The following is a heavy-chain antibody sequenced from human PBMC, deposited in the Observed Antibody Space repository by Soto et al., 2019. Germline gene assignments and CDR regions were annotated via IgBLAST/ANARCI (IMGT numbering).Heavy chain of an antibody. D-gene: IGHD3-16*02. Sequence: VPPSETLSLTCTVSVGSISSYYFMLSGQPPGKGLEWIGYIYYSGSTNYNPSLKSRVTISVDTSKNQFSLKLSSVTAADTAVYYCASGGSYRTYNWFDPWGQGTLVTVSS. CDR2: IYYSGST. J-gene: IGHJ5*02. CDR3: ASGGSYRTYNWFDP. CDR1: VGSISSYY. V-gene: IGHV4-59*01.